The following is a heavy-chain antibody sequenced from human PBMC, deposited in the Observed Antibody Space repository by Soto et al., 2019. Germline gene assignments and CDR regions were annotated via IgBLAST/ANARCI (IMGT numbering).Heavy chain of an antibody. V-gene: IGHV1-18*01. CDR1: GYTFTSYG. CDR2: ISAYNGNT. D-gene: IGHD2-2*02. J-gene: IGHJ3*02. CDR3: ARDITTHCSSTSCYRDFAFDI. Sequence: ASVKVSCKASGYTFTSYGISWVRQAPGQGLEWMGWISAYNGNTNYAQKLQGRVTMTTDTSTSTAYMELRSLRSDDTAVYYCARDITTHCSSTSCYRDFAFDIWGQGTMVTVS.